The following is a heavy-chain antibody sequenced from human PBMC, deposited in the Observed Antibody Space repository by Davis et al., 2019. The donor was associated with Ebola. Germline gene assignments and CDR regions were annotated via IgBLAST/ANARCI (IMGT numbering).Heavy chain of an antibody. CDR1: GFTFSSYA. CDR2: ISGSGDNT. V-gene: IGHV3-23*01. Sequence: GESLKISCAASGFTFSSYAMSWVRQAPGRGLEWVSSISGSGDNTYNADSVKGRFTISRDNSKNTLYLQMNSLRAEDTAVYYCAKGFSSNWYPFDYWGQGTLVTVTS. CDR3: AKGFSSNWYPFDY. J-gene: IGHJ4*02. D-gene: IGHD6-13*01.